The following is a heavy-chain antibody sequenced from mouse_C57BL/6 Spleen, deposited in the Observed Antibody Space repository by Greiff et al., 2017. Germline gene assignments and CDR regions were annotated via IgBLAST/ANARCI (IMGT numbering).Heavy chain of an antibody. D-gene: IGHD1-1*01. J-gene: IGHJ2*01. V-gene: IGHV1-54*01. CDR3: AREGDYGSSYPDY. CDR1: GYAFTNYL. Sequence: QVQLQQSGAELVRPGTSVKVSCKASGYAFTNYLIEWVKQRPGQGLEWIGVINPGSGGTNYNEKFKGKATLTADKSSSTAYMQLSSLTSEDSAVSVCAREGDYGSSYPDYWGQGTTLTVSS. CDR2: INPGSGGT.